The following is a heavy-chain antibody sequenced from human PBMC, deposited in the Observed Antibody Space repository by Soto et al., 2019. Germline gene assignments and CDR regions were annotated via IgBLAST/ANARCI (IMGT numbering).Heavy chain of an antibody. V-gene: IGHV4-4*02. J-gene: IGHJ3*02. CDR3: AGNLNYYGSGSYYNDAFDI. CDR1: GGSISSSNW. Sequence: SETLSLTCAVSGGSISSSNWWSWVRQPPGKGLEWFGEIYHSGSTNYNPSLKSRVTISVDKSKNQFSLKLSSVTAADTAVYYCAGNLNYYGSGSYYNDAFDIWGRGTMVTVS. D-gene: IGHD3-10*01. CDR2: IYHSGST.